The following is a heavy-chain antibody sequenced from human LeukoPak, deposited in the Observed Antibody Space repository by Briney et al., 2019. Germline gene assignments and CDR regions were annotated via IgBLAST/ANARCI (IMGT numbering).Heavy chain of an antibody. V-gene: IGHV4-31*11. J-gene: IGHJ4*02. D-gene: IGHD5-24*01. CDR3: ARERRDGHNYSDF. Sequence: SETLSLNCAVSGGSLSSGGYFWGWIRQYPGKGLEWIGCISHSGTSYYNPSLKSRVTISVDTSRNHFSLELSSVTAADTAVYFCARERRDGHNYSDFWGQGALVTVSS. CDR1: GGSLSSGGYF. CDR2: ISHSGTS.